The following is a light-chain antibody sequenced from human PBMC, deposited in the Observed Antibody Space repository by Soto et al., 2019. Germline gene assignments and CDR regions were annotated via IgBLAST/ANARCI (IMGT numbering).Light chain of an antibody. J-gene: IGKJ1*01. CDR2: DAS. CDR3: QKYNSAPWT. V-gene: IGKV3-11*01. Sequence: DIVLTQSPATLSLSPGERATLSCRASQSVRSFLAWYQQKPGQAPRLLIFDASNRATGIPARFRGSGSGTDFTLTISSLEPEDFATYYCQKYNSAPWTFGQGTKVEIK. CDR1: QSVRSF.